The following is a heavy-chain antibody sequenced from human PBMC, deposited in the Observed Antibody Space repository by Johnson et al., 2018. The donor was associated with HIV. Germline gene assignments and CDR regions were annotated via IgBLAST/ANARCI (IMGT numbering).Heavy chain of an antibody. CDR2: ISYEGSNK. CDR3: AKARGGYCSSTSCFAFDI. D-gene: IGHD2-2*01. CDR1: GFTFSTYA. Sequence: QVRLVESGGGVAQPGRSLRLSCAASGFTFSTYAFHWVRQAPGKGLDWVAVISYEGSNKYYADSVKGRITISRDNSKYTVYLQMNSLRAEDTAVYYCAKARGGYCSSTSCFAFDIWGQGTMVTVSS. J-gene: IGHJ3*02. V-gene: IGHV3-30*04.